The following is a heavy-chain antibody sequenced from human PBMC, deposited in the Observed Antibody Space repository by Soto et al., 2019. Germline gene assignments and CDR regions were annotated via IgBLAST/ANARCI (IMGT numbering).Heavy chain of an antibody. J-gene: IGHJ6*02. CDR2: IIPIFGTA. D-gene: IGHD3-10*01. V-gene: IGHV1-69*13. CDR1: GGTFSSYA. Sequence: SVKVSCKASGGTFSSYAISWVRQAPGQGLEWMGGIIPIFGTANYAQKFQGRVTITADESTSTAYMELSSLRSEDTAVYYCAGGMGGMVRGVIIRTLYYYGMDVWGQGTKVTVYS. CDR3: AGGMGGMVRGVIIRTLYYYGMDV.